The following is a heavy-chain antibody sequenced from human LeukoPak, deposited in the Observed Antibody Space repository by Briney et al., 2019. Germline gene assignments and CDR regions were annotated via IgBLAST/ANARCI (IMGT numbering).Heavy chain of an antibody. J-gene: IGHJ3*02. D-gene: IGHD2-21*02. V-gene: IGHV4-39*07. CDR1: GFTFSSYA. CDR3: ARGVVTPYDAFDI. CDR2: IYYSGST. Sequence: GSLRLSCAASGFTFSSYAMSWVRQAPGKGLEWIGSIYYSGSTYYNPSLKSRVTISVDTSKNQFSLKLSSVTAADTAVYYCARGVVTPYDAFDIWGQGTMVTVSS.